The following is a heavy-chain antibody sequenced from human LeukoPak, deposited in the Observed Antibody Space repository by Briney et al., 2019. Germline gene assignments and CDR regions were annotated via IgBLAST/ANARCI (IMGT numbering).Heavy chain of an antibody. D-gene: IGHD1-7*01. CDR1: GFTFSSYW. Sequence: GSLRLSCVASGFTFSSYWMSWVRQAPGKGLEWVANIKQDGSGKYYVDSVKGRFTISRDNAKNSLYLQMNSLRAEDTAVYYCARVGHMELRQYYYYYMDVWGKGTTVTVSS. CDR2: IKQDGSGK. CDR3: ARVGHMELRQYYYYYMDV. J-gene: IGHJ6*03. V-gene: IGHV3-7*01.